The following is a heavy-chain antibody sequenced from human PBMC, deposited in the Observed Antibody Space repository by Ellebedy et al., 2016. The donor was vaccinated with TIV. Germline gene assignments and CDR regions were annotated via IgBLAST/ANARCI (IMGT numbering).Heavy chain of an antibody. CDR2: ITQDGGGK. Sequence: GESLKISCVASGFPFSGYSMSWVRQARGKGLEWVATITQDGGGKFYVDSVKGRFRISRANSKNTLYVQMNSLRAEETAVYDCARGGRDQWLSDYWGQGTLVTVSS. CDR3: ARGGRDQWLSDY. D-gene: IGHD6-19*01. J-gene: IGHJ4*02. CDR1: GFPFSGYS. V-gene: IGHV3-7*01.